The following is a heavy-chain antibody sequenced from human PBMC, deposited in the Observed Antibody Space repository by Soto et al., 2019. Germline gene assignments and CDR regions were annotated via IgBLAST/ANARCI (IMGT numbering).Heavy chain of an antibody. Sequence: PSETLSLTCTVSGGCISSSSYYWGWIRQPPGKGLEWIGSIYYSGSTYYNPSLKSRVTISVDTSKNQFSLKLSSVTAADTAVYYCARRLYYDSSGFEGGGMDVWGQGPTVTVSS. CDR1: GGCISSSSYY. J-gene: IGHJ6*02. D-gene: IGHD3-22*01. CDR2: IYYSGST. CDR3: ARRLYYDSSGFEGGGMDV. V-gene: IGHV4-39*01.